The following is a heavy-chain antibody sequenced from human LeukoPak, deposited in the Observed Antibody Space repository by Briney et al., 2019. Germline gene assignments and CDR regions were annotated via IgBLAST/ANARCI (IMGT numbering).Heavy chain of an antibody. CDR1: GGSISSSSYY. V-gene: IGHV4-39*01. D-gene: IGHD3-3*01. CDR2: IYYSGST. CDR3: ARLGPGFLEWLLSFDY. Sequence: PSETLSLTCTVSGGSISSSSYYWGWIRQPPGKGLGWIGIIYYSGSTYYNPSLKSRVTISVDTSKSQFSLKLSPVTAADTAVYYCARLGPGFLEWLLSFDYWGQGTLVTVSS. J-gene: IGHJ4*02.